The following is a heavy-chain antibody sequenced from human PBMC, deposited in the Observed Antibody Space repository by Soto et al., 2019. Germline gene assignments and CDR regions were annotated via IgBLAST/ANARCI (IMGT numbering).Heavy chain of an antibody. Sequence: SDTLSLTCAVSGYSISSGYYWGWFRQPPGKGLEWIATIYHSGSTYYSPSLKSRVTISVDTSKNQFSLKLTSVTAADTAMYYCARDGGRYYAMDVWGQGTTVTVSS. CDR2: IYHSGST. CDR1: GYSISSGYY. J-gene: IGHJ6*02. CDR3: ARDGGRYYAMDV. D-gene: IGHD3-3*01. V-gene: IGHV4-38-2*02.